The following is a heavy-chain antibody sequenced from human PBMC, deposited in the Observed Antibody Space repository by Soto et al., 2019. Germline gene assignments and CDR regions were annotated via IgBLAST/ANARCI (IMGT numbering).Heavy chain of an antibody. CDR3: AKDLLGPGRAYGMDV. CDR1: GFTFSSYG. CDR2: ISYDGSNK. V-gene: IGHV3-30*18. J-gene: IGHJ6*02. Sequence: QVQLVESGGGVVQPGRSLRLSCADSGFTFSSYGMHWVRQAPGKGLEWVAVISYDGSNKYYADSVKGRFTISRDNSKNTLYLQMNSLRAEDTAVYYCAKDLLGPGRAYGMDVWGQGTTVTVSS. D-gene: IGHD7-27*01.